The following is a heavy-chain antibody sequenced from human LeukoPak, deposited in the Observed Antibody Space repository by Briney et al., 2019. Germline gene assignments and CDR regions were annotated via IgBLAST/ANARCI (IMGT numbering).Heavy chain of an antibody. V-gene: IGHV4-39*01. CDR1: GFTFSSYG. D-gene: IGHD4-23*01. Sequence: GSLRLSCAASGFTFSSYGMSWVRQAPGKGLEWIASIYYSGSTYYNPSLKSRVTISVDTSKNQFSLKLSSATAADTAVYYCARQHKYGGNALDPWGQGTLVTVSS. CDR2: IYYSGST. CDR3: ARQHKYGGNALDP. J-gene: IGHJ5*02.